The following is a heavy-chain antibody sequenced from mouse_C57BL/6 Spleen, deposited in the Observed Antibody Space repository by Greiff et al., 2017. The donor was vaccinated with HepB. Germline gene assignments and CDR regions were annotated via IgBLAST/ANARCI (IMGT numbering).Heavy chain of an antibody. CDR2: INYDGSST. J-gene: IGHJ3*01. CDR1: GFTFSDYY. Sequence: EVNVVESEGGLVQPGSSMKLSCTASGFTFSDYYMAWVRQVPEKGLEWVANINYDGSSTYYLDSLKSRFIISRDNAKNILYLQMSSLKSEDTATYYCASLYYGSSYLAYWGQGTLVTVSA. D-gene: IGHD1-1*01. CDR3: ASLYYGSSYLAY. V-gene: IGHV5-16*01.